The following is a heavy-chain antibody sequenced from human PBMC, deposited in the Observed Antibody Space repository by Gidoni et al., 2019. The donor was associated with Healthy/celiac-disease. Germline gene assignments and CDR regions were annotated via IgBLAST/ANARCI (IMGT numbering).Heavy chain of an antibody. V-gene: IGHV4-59*01. Sequence: QVQLQESGPGLVTPSETLSLTCTVSGGSISSYYWNWIRQPPGKGLEWIGYIYYSGSTNYNPALKSRVTISVDTSKNQFSLKLSSVTAADTAVYYCARDIGGITMIGAFDIWGQGTMVTVSS. CDR2: IYYSGST. CDR3: ARDIGGITMIGAFDI. D-gene: IGHD3-10*02. J-gene: IGHJ3*02. CDR1: GGSISSYY.